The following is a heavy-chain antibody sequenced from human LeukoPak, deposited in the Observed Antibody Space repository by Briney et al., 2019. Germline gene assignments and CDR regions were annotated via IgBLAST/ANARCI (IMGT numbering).Heavy chain of an antibody. CDR2: ISSSSSYI. CDR3: ARDRTPYCGGDCYSSGIDY. J-gene: IGHJ4*02. Sequence: PGGSLRLSCAASGFTFSSYWMSWVRQAPGKGLEWVSSISSSSSYIYYADSVKGRFTISRDNAKNSLYLQMNSLRAEDTAVYYCARDRTPYCGGDCYSSGIDYWGQGTLVTVSS. V-gene: IGHV3-21*01. CDR1: GFTFSSYW. D-gene: IGHD2-21*02.